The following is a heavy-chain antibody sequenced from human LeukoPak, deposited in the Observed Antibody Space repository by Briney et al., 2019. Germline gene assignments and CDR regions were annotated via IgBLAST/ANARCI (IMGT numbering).Heavy chain of an antibody. J-gene: IGHJ3*01. Sequence: PSETLSLTCTVSGGSVNSYFWSWIRQPPGKGLEWIGYIFYNGNTNYNPSLKSRVTLSVDTSRNQFSLELTSVTAADTAIYYCAKVYSSSSRDGFDVWGQGTLVTVSS. CDR3: AKVYSSSSRDGFDV. CDR2: IFYNGNT. D-gene: IGHD6-6*01. CDR1: GGSVNSYF. V-gene: IGHV4-59*02.